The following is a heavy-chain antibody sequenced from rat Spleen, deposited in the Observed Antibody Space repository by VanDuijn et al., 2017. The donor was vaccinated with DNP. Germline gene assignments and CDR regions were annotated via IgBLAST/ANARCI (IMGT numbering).Heavy chain of an antibody. Sequence: EVLLVESGGDLVQPGRSLKLSCVASGFTFNNYWMIWIRQVPGKGLDWVASITSSGGSSYYPDSVKGRFTISRDNAKSTLYLQMNSLRSEDTATYYCARSPYSGYNWGFAYWGQGTLVTVSS. CDR1: GFTFNNYW. D-gene: IGHD1-9*01. CDR3: ARSPYSGYNWGFAY. J-gene: IGHJ3*01. V-gene: IGHV5-31*01. CDR2: ITSSGGSS.